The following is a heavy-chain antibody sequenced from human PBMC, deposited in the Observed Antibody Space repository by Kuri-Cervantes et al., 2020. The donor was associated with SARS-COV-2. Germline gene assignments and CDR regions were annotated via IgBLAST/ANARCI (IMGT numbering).Heavy chain of an antibody. CDR2: FKSKAAGGTI. Sequence: GESLKISCAASGFTFSSYSMNWVRQTPGKGLEWVGRFKSKAAGGTIVYAAPVQGRFTISRDDSRNTLYLQMSSLKTEDTGVYYCATGSTSGWYRRDFDFWGLGTLVTVSS. V-gene: IGHV3-15*01. J-gene: IGHJ4*02. CDR3: ATGSTSGWYRRDFDF. CDR1: GFTFSSYS. D-gene: IGHD6-19*01.